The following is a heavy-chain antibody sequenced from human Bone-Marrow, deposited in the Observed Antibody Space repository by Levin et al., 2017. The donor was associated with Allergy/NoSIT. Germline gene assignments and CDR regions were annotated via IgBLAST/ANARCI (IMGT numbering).Heavy chain of an antibody. CDR2: ISSSGSTI. CDR3: ARGRDGITSIPALSILVY. J-gene: IGHJ4*02. V-gene: IGHV3-48*03. D-gene: IGHD5-24*01. Sequence: QPGGSLRLSCAASGFTFSSYEMNWVRQAPGKGLEWISYISSSGSTIYYADSMRGRFTISRDNDKNSLYLQMNSLRVEDTALYYCARGRDGITSIPALSILVYWGQGTLVTVSS. CDR1: GFTFSSYE.